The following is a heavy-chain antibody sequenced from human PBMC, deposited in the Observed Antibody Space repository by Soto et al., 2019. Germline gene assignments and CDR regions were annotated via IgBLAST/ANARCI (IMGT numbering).Heavy chain of an antibody. D-gene: IGHD4-17*01. CDR3: ARRYGYYFDY. Sequence: QVQLQESVPGLVKPSETLSLTCTVSGGSISSYYWSWIRQPPGKGLEWIGYIYYSGSTNYNPSLKSRVTISVDTSKTQLSLKLSSVTAADTAVYYCARRYGYYFDYWGQGTLGTVSS. V-gene: IGHV4-59*08. J-gene: IGHJ4*02. CDR1: GGSISSYY. CDR2: IYYSGST.